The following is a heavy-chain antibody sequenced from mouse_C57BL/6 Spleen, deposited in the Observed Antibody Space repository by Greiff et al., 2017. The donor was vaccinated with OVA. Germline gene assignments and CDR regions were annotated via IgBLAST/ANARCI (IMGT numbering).Heavy chain of an antibody. J-gene: IGHJ2*02. CDR3: TSDPPGYALGY. V-gene: IGHV5-9-1*02. CDR2: ISRGGDYT. D-gene: IGHD2-14*01. Sequence: EVKVVESGEGLVKPGGSLKLSCAASGFTFSSYAMSWVRQTPEKRLEWVANISRGGDYTYYADTVKGRFTISRDNASNTLYLQMSSVEAEDKAMYRCTSDPPGYALGYWGQGTSVTVSS. CDR1: GFTFSSYA.